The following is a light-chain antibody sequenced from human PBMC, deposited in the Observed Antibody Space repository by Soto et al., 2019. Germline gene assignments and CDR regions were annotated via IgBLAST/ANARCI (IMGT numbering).Light chain of an antibody. Sequence: QSALTQPASVSGSPGQSITISCTGTSSDVGGYHYVSWYQQYPGKAPKVMIYDVSNRPSGVSNRFSGSKSGTTASLTISGLQAEDEADYYCSSYTSSSPYVFGTGTKLTVL. CDR2: DVS. V-gene: IGLV2-14*01. CDR1: SSDVGGYHY. J-gene: IGLJ1*01. CDR3: SSYTSSSPYV.